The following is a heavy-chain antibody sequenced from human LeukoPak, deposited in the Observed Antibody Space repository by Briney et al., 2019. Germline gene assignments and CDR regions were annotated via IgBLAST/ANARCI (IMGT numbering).Heavy chain of an antibody. J-gene: IGHJ3*02. V-gene: IGHV3-23*01. Sequence: GGSLRLSCAASGFTFSNYGMSWVRQAPGKGLEWVSAISGSGGSTYYADSVKGRFTIPRDNSKNTLYLQMNSLRAEDTAVYYCAKDTRQLDAFDIWGQGTMVTVSS. CDR3: AKDTRQLDAFDI. D-gene: IGHD6-13*01. CDR1: GFTFSNYG. CDR2: ISGSGGST.